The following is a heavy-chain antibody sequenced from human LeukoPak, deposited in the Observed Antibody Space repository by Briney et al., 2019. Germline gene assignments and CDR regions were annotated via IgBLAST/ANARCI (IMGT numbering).Heavy chain of an antibody. CDR3: ARDVTGTPASY. V-gene: IGHV1-69*05. Sequence: ASVKVSCKASGGTFSSYAISWVRQAPRQGLEWMGGIIPIFGTANYAQKFQGRVTITTDESTSTAYMELSSLRSEDTAVYYCARDVTGTPASYWGQGTLVTVSS. CDR2: IIPIFGTA. J-gene: IGHJ4*02. D-gene: IGHD1-1*01. CDR1: GGTFSSYA.